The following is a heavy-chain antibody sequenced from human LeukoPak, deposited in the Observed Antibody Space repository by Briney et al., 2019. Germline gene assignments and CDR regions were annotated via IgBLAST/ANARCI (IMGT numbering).Heavy chain of an antibody. V-gene: IGHV3-30*03. J-gene: IGHJ4*02. CDR3: ASRIVGTPDYFDY. D-gene: IGHD1-26*01. CDR1: GFTFSSYG. CDR2: ISYDGPNK. Sequence: GGSLRLSCAASGFTFSSYGMHWVRQAPGKGLEWVAVISYDGPNKYYADSVKGRFTISRDNAKNSLYLQMNSLRVEDTAVYYCASRIVGTPDYFDYWGQGTLVTVSS.